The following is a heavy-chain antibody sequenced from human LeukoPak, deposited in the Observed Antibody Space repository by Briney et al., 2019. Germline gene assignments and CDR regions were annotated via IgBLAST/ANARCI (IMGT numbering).Heavy chain of an antibody. V-gene: IGHV6-1*01. CDR1: GDSVSSNDAA. Sequence: SSQTLSLTCAISGDSVSSNDAAWNWIRQSPSRGLEWLGRTYYRSKWYNDYAVFVKSRITINPDTSKNQFSLHLDSVTPEDTAVYYCVSSWYRAFDIWGQGTMVTVSS. CDR2: TYYRSKWYN. J-gene: IGHJ3*02. CDR3: VSSWYRAFDI. D-gene: IGHD6-13*01.